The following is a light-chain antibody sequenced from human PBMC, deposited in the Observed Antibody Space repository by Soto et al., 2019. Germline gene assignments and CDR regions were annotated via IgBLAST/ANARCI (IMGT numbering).Light chain of an antibody. CDR1: QSVSSN. Sequence: EIVMTQSPATLSVSPGERATLSCRASQSVSSNLAWYQQKPGQAPRLLIYGASTRATGIPARFSGSGSTTEFTLNISSLQSEDFAVYYCQHYNNWPYTFGQGTKLEIK. CDR3: QHYNNWPYT. J-gene: IGKJ2*01. CDR2: GAS. V-gene: IGKV3-15*01.